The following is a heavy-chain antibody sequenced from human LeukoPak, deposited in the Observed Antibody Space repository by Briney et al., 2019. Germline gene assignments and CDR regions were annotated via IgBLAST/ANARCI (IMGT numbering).Heavy chain of an antibody. CDR1: GYIFTNYW. J-gene: IGHJ4*02. D-gene: IGHD5-12*01. V-gene: IGHV5-51*01. CDR2: IYPCDSDT. CDR3: ARRQYSGYDFDF. Sequence: GESLKISCKASGYIFTNYWIGWVRQMPGKGLEWMGIIYPCDSDTRYSPSFQGQVTVSADKSISTAYLQWNTLEASDTAMYYCARRQYSGYDFDFWGQGTLVTVSS.